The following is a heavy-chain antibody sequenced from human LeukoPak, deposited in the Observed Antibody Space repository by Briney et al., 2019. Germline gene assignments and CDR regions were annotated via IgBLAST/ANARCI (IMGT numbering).Heavy chain of an antibody. V-gene: IGHV3-9*01. CDR3: AKAEGYSGYDYGD. CDR1: GFTFSIYA. CDR2: ISWNSGSI. D-gene: IGHD5-12*01. Sequence: GGSLRLSCAASGFTFSIYAMHWVRQAPGKGLEWVSGISWNSGSIGYADSVKGRFTISRDNAKNSLYLQMSSLRAEDTALYYCAKAEGYSGYDYGDWGQGTLVTVSS. J-gene: IGHJ4*02.